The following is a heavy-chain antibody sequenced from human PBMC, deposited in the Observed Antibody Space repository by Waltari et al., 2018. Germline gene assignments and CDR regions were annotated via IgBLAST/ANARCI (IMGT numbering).Heavy chain of an antibody. Sequence: EVQLVESGGNLVQPGGSLRLSCVASGFPFSTERLNWVRQAPGKGLEWISYITGSSRTIYYTDSVKGRFTVSRDNAKNSLFLQMSSLRVEDTAVYYCARPVAAAGNYGMDVWGQGTTVTVSS. CDR1: GFPFSTER. V-gene: IGHV3-48*04. J-gene: IGHJ6*02. CDR2: ITGSSRTI. CDR3: ARPVAAAGNYGMDV. D-gene: IGHD6-13*01.